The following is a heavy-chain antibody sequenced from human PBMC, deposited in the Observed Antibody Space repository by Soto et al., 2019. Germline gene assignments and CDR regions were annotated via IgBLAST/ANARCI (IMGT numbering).Heavy chain of an antibody. Sequence: EVQLLDSGGGLVQPGGSLRLSCAASGFTFSSYAMNWVRQAPGKGLEWVSVISGSGDSTYYADSVKGRFTISRDNSKNTLYLRMNSLRTEDTAVYYCARRGPGTYFEYWGQGTLVTVSS. D-gene: IGHD6-13*01. J-gene: IGHJ4*02. CDR2: ISGSGDST. CDR1: GFTFSSYA. CDR3: ARRGPGTYFEY. V-gene: IGHV3-23*01.